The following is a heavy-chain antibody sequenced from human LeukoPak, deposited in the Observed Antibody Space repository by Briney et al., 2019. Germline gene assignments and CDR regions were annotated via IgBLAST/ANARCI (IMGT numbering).Heavy chain of an antibody. CDR2: IIPILGIA. V-gene: IGHV1-69*04. Sequence: SVKVSCTASGGTFSSYAISWVRQAPGQGLEWMGRIIPILGIANYAQKFQGRVTITADKSTSTAYMELSSLRSEDTAVYYCARDRGGDYVFDYWGQGTLVTVSS. J-gene: IGHJ4*02. CDR3: ARDRGGDYVFDY. D-gene: IGHD2-21*02. CDR1: GGTFSSYA.